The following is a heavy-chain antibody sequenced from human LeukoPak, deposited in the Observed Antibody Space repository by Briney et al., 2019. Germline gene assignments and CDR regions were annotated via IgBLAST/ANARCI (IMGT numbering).Heavy chain of an antibody. CDR2: IGSTSNYI. V-gene: IGHV3-21*01. CDR1: GFTFSSYD. D-gene: IGHD6-13*01. CDR3: AKEPNSMAAAGNWFDP. J-gene: IGHJ5*02. Sequence: GGSLRLSCAASGFTFSSYDMNWVRQAPGKGLEWVSSIGSTSNYINYADSVKGRFTISRDNAKSSLYLQMNSLRVEDTAVYYCAKEPNSMAAAGNWFDPWGQGTLVTVSS.